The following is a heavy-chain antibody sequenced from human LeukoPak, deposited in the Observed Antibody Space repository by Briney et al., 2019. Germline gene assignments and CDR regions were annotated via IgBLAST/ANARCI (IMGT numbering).Heavy chain of an antibody. D-gene: IGHD1-26*01. V-gene: IGHV3-33*01. CDR1: GFTFSSNV. Sequence: GGSLRLSCAASGFTFSSNVMHWVRQAPGKGLEWVAVIWYDGSKKYYADSVKGRFTISRDNSKNTLYLQMNSLRAEDTAVYYCARDTLPPSGSYSASYYYGMDVWGQGTTVTVSS. CDR2: IWYDGSKK. J-gene: IGHJ6*02. CDR3: ARDTLPPSGSYSASYYYGMDV.